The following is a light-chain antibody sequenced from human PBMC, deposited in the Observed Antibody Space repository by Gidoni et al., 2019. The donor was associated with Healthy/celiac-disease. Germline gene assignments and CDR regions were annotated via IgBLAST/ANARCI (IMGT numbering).Light chain of an antibody. CDR2: DVS. CDR3: SSYTSSSTLAVV. Sequence: QSAPTQPASVSGSPGQSNTISCTGTSSDVGGYNYVSWYQQHPGKAPKLMIYDVSNRPSGVSNRFSGSKSGNTASLTISGLQAEDEADYYCSSYTSSSTLAVVFGGGTKLTVL. V-gene: IGLV2-14*01. CDR1: SSDVGGYNY. J-gene: IGLJ2*01.